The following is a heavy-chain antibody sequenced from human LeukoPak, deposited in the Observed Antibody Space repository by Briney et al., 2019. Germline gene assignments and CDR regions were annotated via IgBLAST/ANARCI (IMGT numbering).Heavy chain of an antibody. CDR2: ISSSSSYT. Sequence: GGSLRLSCAASGFTFSDYYMNWIRQAPGKGLEWVSYISSSSSYTNYADSVKGRFAISRDNAKNSLYLQMNSLRADDTAVYYCARDLDDSSGYTDYWGQGTLVTVSS. J-gene: IGHJ4*02. D-gene: IGHD3-22*01. CDR1: GFTFSDYY. V-gene: IGHV3-11*05. CDR3: ARDLDDSSGYTDY.